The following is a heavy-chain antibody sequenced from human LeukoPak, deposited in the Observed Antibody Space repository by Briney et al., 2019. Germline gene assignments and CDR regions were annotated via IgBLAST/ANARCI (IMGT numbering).Heavy chain of an antibody. Sequence: GGSLRLSCAASGFTFSSYSMNWVRQAPGKGLEWVSYISSSSSTIYYADSVKGRFTISRDNAKNSLYLQTNSLRDEDTAVYYCANYGPKPSSVDIWGQGTMVTVSS. V-gene: IGHV3-48*02. D-gene: IGHD4-17*01. CDR3: ANYGPKPSSVDI. J-gene: IGHJ3*02. CDR1: GFTFSSYS. CDR2: ISSSSSTI.